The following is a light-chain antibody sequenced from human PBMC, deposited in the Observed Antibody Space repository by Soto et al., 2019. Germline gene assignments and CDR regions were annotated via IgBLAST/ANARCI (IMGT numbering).Light chain of an antibody. Sequence: EIVLTQSPGTLSLSPGERATLSCRASQSFSSSYLAWYQQKPGQAPRLLIYGASSRATGIPDRFSGSGSGTDFTLTLSRLEPEDFAVYSCQQYGSSPFTFGPGTNVDIK. V-gene: IGKV3-20*01. CDR3: QQYGSSPFT. CDR1: QSFSSSY. J-gene: IGKJ3*01. CDR2: GAS.